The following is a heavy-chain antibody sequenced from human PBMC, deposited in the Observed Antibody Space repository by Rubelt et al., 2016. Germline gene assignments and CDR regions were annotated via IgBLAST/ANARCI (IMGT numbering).Heavy chain of an antibody. V-gene: IGHV3-21*01. CDR2: FSGSDDYT. J-gene: IGHJ4*02. D-gene: IGHD1-20*01. CDR1: GFTFSSYG. Sequence: EFGGGVVQPGRSLRLSCAASGFTFSSYGMHWVRQAPGKGLEWVSGFSGSDDYTYYADSVKGRFTISRDNAKNSLYLQMNSLRAEDTAVYYCARGGSLYNWNDDGGDYWGQGTLVTVSS. CDR3: ARGGSLYNWNDDGGDY.